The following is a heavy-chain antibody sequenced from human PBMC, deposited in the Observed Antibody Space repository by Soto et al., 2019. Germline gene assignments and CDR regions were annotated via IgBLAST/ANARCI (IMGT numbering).Heavy chain of an antibody. Sequence: QVQLQEAGPGLVKPSQTLSLTCTVSGGSISSGGYYWSWIRQHPGKGPEWIGYIYYSGSTFYNPSLRARVTLSLATSKNRLPLKLNSMTAADTTVYYCASDTPHYESENFEYFDLWGRGTLVPVSS. CDR2: IYYSGST. J-gene: IGHJ2*01. V-gene: IGHV4-31*03. CDR3: ASDTPHYESENFEYFDL. CDR1: GGSISSGGYY. D-gene: IGHD4-17*01.